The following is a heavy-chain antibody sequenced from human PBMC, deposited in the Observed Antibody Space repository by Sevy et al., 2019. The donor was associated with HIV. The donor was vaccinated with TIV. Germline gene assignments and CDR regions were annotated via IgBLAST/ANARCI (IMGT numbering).Heavy chain of an antibody. Sequence: GGSLRLSCAASGFTFSSYAMHWVRQAPGKGLEWVAVISYDGSNKYYADSVKGRFTISRDNSKNTLYLQMNSLRAEDTAVYYCAREPDSLLVVVITLEPEPLDYWGQGTLVTISS. CDR1: GFTFSSYA. CDR3: AREPDSLLVVVITLEPEPLDY. V-gene: IGHV3-30*04. J-gene: IGHJ4*02. CDR2: ISYDGSNK. D-gene: IGHD3-22*01.